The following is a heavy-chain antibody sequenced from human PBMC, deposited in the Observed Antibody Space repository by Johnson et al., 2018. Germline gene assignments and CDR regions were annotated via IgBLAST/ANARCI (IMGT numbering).Heavy chain of an antibody. CDR2: IRSKANSYAT. Sequence: VQLVESGGGVVQPGRSLKLSCAASGFTFSGSAMHWVRQASGKGLEWVGRIRSKANSYATAYAASVKGRFTISRADSKNKAYLQMNSLKTEDTAVYYCARYCGGDCYDAFDIWGQGTMVTVSS. CDR1: GFTFSGSA. V-gene: IGHV3-73*01. J-gene: IGHJ3*02. CDR3: ARYCGGDCYDAFDI. D-gene: IGHD2-21*02.